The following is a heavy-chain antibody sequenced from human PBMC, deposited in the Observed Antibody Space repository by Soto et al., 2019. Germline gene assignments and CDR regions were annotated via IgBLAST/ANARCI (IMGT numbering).Heavy chain of an antibody. V-gene: IGHV1-2*04. CDR2: IYPNSGGT. CDR3: ARGVDLGYSCTSSFGC. J-gene: IGHJ4*02. Sequence: QVQLVQSGAEVKKPGASVKVSCKASGYTFTGYYMHWVRQAPGQGLEWMGWIYPNSGGTNYAQKFQGWVTMTRDTSIRSVDMERSRLRSDDTAVYYCARGVDLGYSCTSSFGCWGQGTLVAVSS. D-gene: IGHD6-6*01. CDR1: GYTFTGYY.